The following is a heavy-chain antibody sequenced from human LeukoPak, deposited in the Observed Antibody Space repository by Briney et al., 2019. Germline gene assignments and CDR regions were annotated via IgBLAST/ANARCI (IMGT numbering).Heavy chain of an antibody. J-gene: IGHJ6*02. CDR1: GFTFSSYE. Sequence: PGGSLRLSCAASGFTFSSYEMNWVRQAPGKGLEWVAYISKSGTTMYYADSVRGRFTISRDDAKNSLYLQMNSLRDEDTAVYYCARDGVSFFGVDIYYYHALDVWGQGTTVTVSS. D-gene: IGHD3-3*01. V-gene: IGHV3-48*03. CDR2: ISKSGTTM. CDR3: ARDGVSFFGVDIYYYHALDV.